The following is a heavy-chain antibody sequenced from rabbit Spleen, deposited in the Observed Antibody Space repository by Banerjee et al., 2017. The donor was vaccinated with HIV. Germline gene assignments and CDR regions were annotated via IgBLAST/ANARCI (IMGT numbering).Heavy chain of an antibody. CDR3: ARETSSGWGVVSFYFNL. J-gene: IGHJ4*01. V-gene: IGHV1S45*01. CDR1: GVSFSDKDV. Sequence: EQLEESGGGLVKPEGSLTLTCKASGVSFSDKDVMCWVRQAPGKGLEWISCIAGSSSGFTYSATWAKGRFTCSKTSSTTVTLQMTSLTVADTATYFCARETSSGWGVVSFYFNLWGQGTLVTVS. D-gene: IGHD4-1*01. CDR2: IAGSSSGFT.